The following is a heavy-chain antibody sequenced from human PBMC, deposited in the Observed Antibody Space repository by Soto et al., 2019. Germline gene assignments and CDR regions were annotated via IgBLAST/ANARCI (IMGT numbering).Heavy chain of an antibody. V-gene: IGHV1-69*13. J-gene: IGHJ4*02. CDR2: IIPIFGIP. Sequence: SVKVSCKPSGGTFSSYSVSWVRQAPGQGLEWMGGIIPIFGIPTYAQKFQVRVTISADESKSTASMELSGLRSEDTAIYYCTRGHGFNGASFDYWGQGTLVTVSS. CDR1: GGTFSSYS. D-gene: IGHD2-8*01. CDR3: TRGHGFNGASFDY.